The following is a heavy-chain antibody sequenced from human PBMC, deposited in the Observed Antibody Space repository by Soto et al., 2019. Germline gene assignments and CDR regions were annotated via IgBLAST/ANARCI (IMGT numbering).Heavy chain of an antibody. J-gene: IGHJ6*02. D-gene: IGHD3-16*01. Sequence: GESLKISCNVSGYSFTRYWISCVRQMPGKGLEWMGRIDPSDSYTNYSPSFQGHVTISADKSISTAYLQWSSLKASDTAMYYCAVNRWFGYYYYGMDVWGQGTTVTVSS. V-gene: IGHV5-10-1*01. CDR3: AVNRWFGYYYYGMDV. CDR1: GYSFTRYW. CDR2: IDPSDSYT.